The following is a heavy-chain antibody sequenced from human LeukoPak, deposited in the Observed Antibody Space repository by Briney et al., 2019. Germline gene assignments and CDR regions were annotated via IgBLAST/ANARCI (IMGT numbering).Heavy chain of an antibody. J-gene: IGHJ4*02. V-gene: IGHV3-43*02. CDR3: AKNQATMVRGVMDY. CDR2: ISGDGGST. Sequence: GGSLRLSCAASGFTFSSCGMHWVRQAPGKGLEWVSLISGDGGSTYYADSVKGRFTISRDNSKNSLYLQMSSLRTEDTALYYCAKNQATMVRGVMDYWGQGTLVTVSS. CDR1: GFTFSSCG. D-gene: IGHD3-10*01.